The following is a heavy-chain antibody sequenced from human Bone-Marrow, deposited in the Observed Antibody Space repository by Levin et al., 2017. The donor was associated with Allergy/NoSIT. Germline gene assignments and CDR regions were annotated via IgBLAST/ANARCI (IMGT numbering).Heavy chain of an antibody. Sequence: PGGSLRLSCAASGFTFETYTLHWVRQAPGKGLEWVAVISYDGTNTYYVDSVKGRFTISRDNSKNTLYLQLNSLRVEDTAIYYCARDLAVGAPGDSFDLWGQGTLLTVSS. CDR3: ARDLAVGAPGDSFDL. J-gene: IGHJ3*01. V-gene: IGHV3-30-3*01. CDR2: ISYDGTNT. D-gene: IGHD6-19*01. CDR1: GFTFETYT.